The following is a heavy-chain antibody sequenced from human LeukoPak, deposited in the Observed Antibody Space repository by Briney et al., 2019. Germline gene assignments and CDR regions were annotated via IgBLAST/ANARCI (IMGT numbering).Heavy chain of an antibody. CDR1: GYTFTSYY. V-gene: IGHV1-46*01. D-gene: IGHD6-19*01. CDR3: ARDREDGWYAYYGMDV. CDR2: INASGGST. J-gene: IGHJ6*02. Sequence: ASVKVSCKASGYTFTSYYMHWVRQAPGQGLEWRGIINASGGSTSYAQKFQGRVTMTRDTSTSTVYMELSSMRSEDTAVYYCARDREDGWYAYYGMDVWGHGTTVTVSS.